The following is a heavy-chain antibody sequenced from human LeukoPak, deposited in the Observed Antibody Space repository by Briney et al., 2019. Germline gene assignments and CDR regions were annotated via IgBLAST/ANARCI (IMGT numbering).Heavy chain of an antibody. V-gene: IGHV3-23*01. CDR1: GFTFSTCA. J-gene: IGHJ3*02. CDR3: VKEPRGYSFSFDI. CDR2: ISGSGSKT. D-gene: IGHD5-18*01. Sequence: PGGSLRLSCAASGFTFSTCAINWVRQAPGKGLEWVSAISGSGSKTFYAGSVKGRFTISRDNPKNTLYLQMNSLRPEDTAVYYCVKEPRGYSFSFDIWGQGTMVTVSS.